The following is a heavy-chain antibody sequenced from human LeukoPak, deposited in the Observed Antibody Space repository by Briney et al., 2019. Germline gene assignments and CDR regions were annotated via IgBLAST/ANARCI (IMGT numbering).Heavy chain of an antibody. CDR3: ARGSGGGGSCCRFDY. J-gene: IGHJ4*02. D-gene: IGHD2-15*01. Sequence: GGSLRLSRAASGFTFSTYWMSWVRQAPGKGLEWVANIKQDGSEKYYVDSVKGRFTISRDNARNSLYLQMNSLRAEDTAVYYCARGSGGGGSCCRFDYWGQGTLVTVSS. CDR1: GFTFSTYW. V-gene: IGHV3-7*01. CDR2: IKQDGSEK.